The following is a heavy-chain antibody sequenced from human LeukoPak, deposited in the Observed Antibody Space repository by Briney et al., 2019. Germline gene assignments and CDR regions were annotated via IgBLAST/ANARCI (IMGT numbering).Heavy chain of an antibody. J-gene: IGHJ4*02. CDR2: IKQDGSEK. Sequence: PGGSLRLSCAASGFIFSNYSMNWVRQAPGKGLEWVANIKQDGSEKYYVDSVKGRFTISRDNAKNSLYLQINSLRAEDTAVYYCARGRNCDYWGQGTLVTVSS. CDR3: ARGRNCDY. V-gene: IGHV3-7*01. CDR1: GFIFSNYS.